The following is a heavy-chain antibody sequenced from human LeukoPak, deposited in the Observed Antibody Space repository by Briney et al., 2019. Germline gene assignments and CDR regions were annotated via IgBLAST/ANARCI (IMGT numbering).Heavy chain of an antibody. V-gene: IGHV3-30*18. CDR1: GFTFSSYG. CDR3: AKDSLLNLLRGYFDY. D-gene: IGHD3-22*01. CDR2: ISYDGSNK. J-gene: IGHJ4*02. Sequence: GGSLRLSCAASGFTFSSYGMHWVRQAPGKGLEWVAVISYDGSNKYYADSVKGRFTISRDNSKNTLYLQMNSLRAEDTAVYCCAKDSLLNLLRGYFDYWGQGTLVTVSS.